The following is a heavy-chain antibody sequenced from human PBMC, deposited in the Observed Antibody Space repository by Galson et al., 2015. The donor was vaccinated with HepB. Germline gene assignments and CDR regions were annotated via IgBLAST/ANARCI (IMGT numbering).Heavy chain of an antibody. Sequence: SLRLSCAASGFTFSSYAMHWVRQVPGKGLEWVAVISYDGSNKYYADSVKGRFTISRDNSKNTLYLQMNSLRAEDTAVYYCARDHEYYDILTGYYFNWFDPWGQGTLVTVSS. V-gene: IGHV3-30-3*01. CDR3: ARDHEYYDILTGYYFNWFDP. CDR2: ISYDGSNK. D-gene: IGHD3-9*01. CDR1: GFTFSSYA. J-gene: IGHJ5*02.